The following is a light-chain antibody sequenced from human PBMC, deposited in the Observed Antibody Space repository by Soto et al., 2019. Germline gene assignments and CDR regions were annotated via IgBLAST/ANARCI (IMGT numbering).Light chain of an antibody. V-gene: IGKV4-1*01. CDR1: QSVLYSSNNKNY. CDR3: QQYESTPPT. Sequence: DIVMTQSPDSLAVSLGERAAINCKSSQSVLYSSNNKNYLAWYQQRPGQPPKLLIYWASTRESGVPDRFSGRGSGKDFTLTITSLQAEDVAVYYCQQYESTPPTFGQGTKWEI. J-gene: IGKJ2*01. CDR2: WAS.